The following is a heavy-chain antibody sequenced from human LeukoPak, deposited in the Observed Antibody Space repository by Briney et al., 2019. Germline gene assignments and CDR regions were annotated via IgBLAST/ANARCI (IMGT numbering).Heavy chain of an antibody. CDR3: ARDRGTVTLDY. D-gene: IGHD4-17*01. Sequence: ASVKVSCKASGYTFTSYYMHWVRHAPGQGLEWMGIINPSGGSASYAQKFQGRVTMTRDMSTSTVYMELSSLRSEDTAVYYCARDRGTVTLDYWGQGTLVTVSS. J-gene: IGHJ4*02. CDR1: GYTFTSYY. CDR2: INPSGGSA. V-gene: IGHV1-46*01.